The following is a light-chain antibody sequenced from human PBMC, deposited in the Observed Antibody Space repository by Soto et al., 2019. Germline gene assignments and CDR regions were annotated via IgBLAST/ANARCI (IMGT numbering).Light chain of an antibody. CDR3: QQYGSSHLT. CDR1: QSVSSSY. J-gene: IGKJ4*01. Sequence: EIVLTQSPGTLSLSPGERATISCRDSQSVSSSYLAWYQQKVGQAPRLLISGASSRATGIPDRFSGSGSGTDFSLTISRLEPEDFAVYYCQQYGSSHLTFGGGTKVDIK. V-gene: IGKV3-20*01. CDR2: GAS.